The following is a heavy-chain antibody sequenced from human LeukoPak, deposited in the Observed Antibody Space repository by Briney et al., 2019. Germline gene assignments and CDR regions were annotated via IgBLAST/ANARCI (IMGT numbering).Heavy chain of an antibody. D-gene: IGHD6-13*01. V-gene: IGHV1-46*01. J-gene: IGHJ4*02. Sequence: ASVKVSCKASGYTVTSYYMHWVRQAPGEGLEWMGIINPSGGSTSYAQKFQGRVTMTRDMSTSTVYMELCSLRSEDTAEYYCARGSYSSSWYYWGQGTLVTVSS. CDR2: INPSGGST. CDR1: GYTVTSYY. CDR3: ARGSYSSSWYY.